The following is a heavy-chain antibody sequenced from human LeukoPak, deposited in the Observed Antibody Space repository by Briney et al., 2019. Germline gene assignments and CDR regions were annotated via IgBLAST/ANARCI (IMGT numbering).Heavy chain of an antibody. Sequence: PGGSLRLSCAASGFTFSSYSMNWVRQAPGEGLEWVSSISSSSSYIYYADSVKGRFTISRDNAKNSLYLQMNSLRAEDTAVYYCARWSSTSLTGFDPWGQGTLVTVSS. CDR3: ARWSSTSLTGFDP. V-gene: IGHV3-21*01. D-gene: IGHD2-2*01. CDR2: ISSSSSYI. CDR1: GFTFSSYS. J-gene: IGHJ5*02.